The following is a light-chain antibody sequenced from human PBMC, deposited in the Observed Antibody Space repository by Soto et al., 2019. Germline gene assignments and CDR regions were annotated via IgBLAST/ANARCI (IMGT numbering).Light chain of an antibody. Sequence: VVLTQFPGTLSLSPGETATLSCGASQSVSNNFLGWYQQKPGLPPRLPIYDASSRANGIPERFSGRGSGTQFTLTIGRLEPEDFAVYYCQQYGSTPWTFGRGTKV. J-gene: IGKJ1*01. CDR2: DAS. CDR1: QSVSNNF. CDR3: QQYGSTPWT. V-gene: IGKV3D-20*01.